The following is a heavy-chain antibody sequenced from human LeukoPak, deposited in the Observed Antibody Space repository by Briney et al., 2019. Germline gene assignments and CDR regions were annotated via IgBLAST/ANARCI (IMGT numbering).Heavy chain of an antibody. CDR2: IHHSGST. CDR1: GGSISSSDW. J-gene: IGHJ4*02. Sequence: PSETLSLTCAVSGGSISSSDWWSWVRQPPGKGLEWIGDIHHSGSTNYNPSLKSRVTISVDTSKSQFSLKLSSVTAADTAVYYCARGLRQLVRSWHYWGQGTLVTVSS. V-gene: IGHV4-4*02. CDR3: ARGLRQLVRSWHY. D-gene: IGHD6-6*01.